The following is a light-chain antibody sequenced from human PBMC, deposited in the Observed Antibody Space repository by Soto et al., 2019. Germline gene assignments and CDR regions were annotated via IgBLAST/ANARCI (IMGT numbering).Light chain of an antibody. CDR1: SSDVGAYNY. CDR3: SSKRTAASLV. J-gene: IGLJ1*01. CDR2: EVS. Sequence: QSALTQPASVSGSPGQTITISCTGTSSDVGAYNYVSWYQQHSGKATKLMIYEVSNRPSGVSDRFSGSKSGNTASLTISGLQAADEADYYCSSKRTAASLVFGTGTKVTVL. V-gene: IGLV2-14*01.